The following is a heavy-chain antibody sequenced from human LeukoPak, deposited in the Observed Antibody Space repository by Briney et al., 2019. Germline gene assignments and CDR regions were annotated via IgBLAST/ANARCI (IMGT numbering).Heavy chain of an antibody. Sequence: PGGSLRLSCAASGFTFSTYSMDWVRQAPGKGLEWVSSISSTSSYIYYTDSVKGRFTISRDNAKNSLYLQMNSLRAEDTAIYYCARELEYCSSTTCWAFDYWGQGTLVTVSS. D-gene: IGHD2-2*01. V-gene: IGHV3-21*01. CDR3: ARELEYCSSTTCWAFDY. CDR1: GFTFSTYS. CDR2: ISSTSSYI. J-gene: IGHJ4*02.